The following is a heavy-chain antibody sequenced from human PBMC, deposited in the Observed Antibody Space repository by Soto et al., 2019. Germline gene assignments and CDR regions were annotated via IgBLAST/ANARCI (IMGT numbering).Heavy chain of an antibody. V-gene: IGHV3-48*03. J-gene: IGHJ5*02. D-gene: IGHD2-2*02. Sequence: EVQLVESGGGLVQPGGSLRLSCAGSGFTFNSHEMTWVRQAPGKGLEWISSISSSGGSIYYADSVKGRFTVSRDNAKNSLYLQMNSLRAEETAVYYCARAWGLYCRSSRCYSPWFDPWGRGILVTVSS. CDR1: GFTFNSHE. CDR2: ISSSGGSI. CDR3: ARAWGLYCRSSRCYSPWFDP.